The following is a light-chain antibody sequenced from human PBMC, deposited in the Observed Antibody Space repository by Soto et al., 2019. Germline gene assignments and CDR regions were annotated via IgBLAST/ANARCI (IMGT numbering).Light chain of an antibody. J-gene: IGKJ2*03. CDR1: QTISND. Sequence: DIPMTQSPSSLSASVGDRVTISCRASQTISNDLNWYQQKPGKAPKLLIYLASNLQSGVPSRFSGRGSGTDFTLTISSLQPEDFANYYCQQTYTTVYSFGQGTKLE. CDR3: QQTYTTVYS. V-gene: IGKV1-39*01. CDR2: LAS.